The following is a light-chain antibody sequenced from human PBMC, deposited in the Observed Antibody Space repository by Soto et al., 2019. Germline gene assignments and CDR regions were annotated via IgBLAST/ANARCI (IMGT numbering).Light chain of an antibody. V-gene: IGKV1-39*01. Sequence: DTQMTQSPSSLSASVGDRVTITCRASQSISTYVNWYQQKPGKAPNLLIFGASRLQSGVPSRFSGSRSGTDFTLTISSLRPEDFATYFCLQSFSQPWTFGQGTKVDIK. CDR2: GAS. CDR3: LQSFSQPWT. J-gene: IGKJ1*01. CDR1: QSISTY.